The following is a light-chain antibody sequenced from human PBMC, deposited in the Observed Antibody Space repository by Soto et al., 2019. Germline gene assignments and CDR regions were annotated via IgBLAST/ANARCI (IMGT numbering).Light chain of an antibody. Sequence: EIVLTQSPGTLSLSPGERATLSCRASQSVSGRYLAWYQQKPGQAPRLVIYGASIRATGIPDRFSGSGSGTDFTLTISSLQPDDLATYFCQQYHTVPYTFGQGTRLEIK. CDR1: QSVSGRY. J-gene: IGKJ5*01. V-gene: IGKV3-20*01. CDR2: GAS. CDR3: QQYHTVPYT.